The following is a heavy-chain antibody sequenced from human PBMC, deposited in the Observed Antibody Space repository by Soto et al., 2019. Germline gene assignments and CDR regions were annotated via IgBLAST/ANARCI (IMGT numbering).Heavy chain of an antibody. Sequence: SETLSLTCTVSGGSISSGDYYWSWIRQPPGKGLEWIGYIYYSGSTYYNPSLKSRVTISVDTSKNQFSLKLNSVTAADTAVYYCARDPHYYDSSGTGYGMDVWGQGTTVTVSS. CDR3: ARDPHYYDSSGTGYGMDV. CDR2: IYYSGST. J-gene: IGHJ6*02. D-gene: IGHD3-22*01. CDR1: GGSISSGDYY. V-gene: IGHV4-30-4*01.